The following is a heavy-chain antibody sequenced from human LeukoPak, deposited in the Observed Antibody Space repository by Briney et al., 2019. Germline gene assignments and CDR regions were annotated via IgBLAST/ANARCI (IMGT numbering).Heavy chain of an antibody. D-gene: IGHD3-10*01. CDR2: INHSGST. V-gene: IGHV4-34*01. CDR3: ARVELYYYDP. CDR1: GGCLSGYY. Sequence: SETLSLTCAVYGGCLSGYYWSWIRQPPGKGLEWIGGINHSGSTNYNPSLKSRVTMSVDTSKNQFSLKLSSVTAADTAVYYCARVELYYYDPWGQGTLVTVSS. J-gene: IGHJ5*02.